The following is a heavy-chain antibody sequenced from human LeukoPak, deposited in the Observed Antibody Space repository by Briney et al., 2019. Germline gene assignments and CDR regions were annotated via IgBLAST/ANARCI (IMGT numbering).Heavy chain of an antibody. V-gene: IGHV3-30-3*01. J-gene: IGHJ5*02. D-gene: IGHD6-19*01. CDR3: AKDLRVYSSGWYNWFDP. CDR2: ISYDGSNK. CDR1: GFTFSSYA. Sequence: GGSLRLSCAASGFTFSSYAMHWVRQAPGKGLEWVAVISYDGSNKYYADSVKGRFTISRDNSKNTLYLQMNSLRAEDTAVYYCAKDLRVYSSGWYNWFDPWGQGTLVTVSS.